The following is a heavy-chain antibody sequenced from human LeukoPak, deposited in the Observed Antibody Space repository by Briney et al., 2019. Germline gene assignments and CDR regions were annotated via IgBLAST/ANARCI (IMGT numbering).Heavy chain of an antibody. Sequence: GGSLRLSCAASGFTVSSNYMNWVRQAPGKGLEWVSVIYSGGSTYYADSVKGRFTISRDNSKNTLYVQMNSLRAEDTAVYYCARSSRDVDAFDIWGQGTIVTVSS. V-gene: IGHV3-66*02. CDR3: ARSSRDVDAFDI. J-gene: IGHJ3*02. D-gene: IGHD5-24*01. CDR2: IYSGGST. CDR1: GFTVSSNY.